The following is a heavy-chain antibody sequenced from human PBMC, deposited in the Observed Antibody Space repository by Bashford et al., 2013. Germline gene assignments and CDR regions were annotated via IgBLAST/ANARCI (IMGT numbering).Heavy chain of an antibody. Sequence: GGSLRLSCVGREFTFSSYDMNWVRQAPGKGLEWVSGISGSGSATYYADSVKDRFTISRDNSRNTVYLQMNSLRVEDTALYYCVKPTGVFSSGWPLGYWGQGTLVTVSS. D-gene: IGHD6-19*01. CDR1: EFTFSSYD. CDR3: VKPTGVFSSGWPLGY. V-gene: IGHV3-23*01. CDR2: ISGSGSAT. J-gene: IGHJ4*02.